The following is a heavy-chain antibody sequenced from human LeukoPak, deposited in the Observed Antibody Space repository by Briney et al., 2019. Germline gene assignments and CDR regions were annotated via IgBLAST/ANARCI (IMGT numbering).Heavy chain of an antibody. CDR1: GYTFTGYY. CDR2: INPNSGGT. V-gene: IGHV1-2*02. CDR3: ARDYYDSRRGPFYYYGMDA. D-gene: IGHD3-22*01. Sequence: ASVKVSCKASGYTFTGYYMHWVRQAPGQGLEWMGWINPNSGGTNYAQKFQGRVTMTRDTSISTAYMELSRLRSDDTAVYYCARDYYDSRRGPFYYYGMDAWGQGTTVTVSS. J-gene: IGHJ6*02.